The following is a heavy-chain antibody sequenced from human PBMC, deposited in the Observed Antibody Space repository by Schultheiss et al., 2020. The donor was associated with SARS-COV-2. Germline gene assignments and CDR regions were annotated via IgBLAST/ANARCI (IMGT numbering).Heavy chain of an antibody. CDR2: ISGTGSRA. V-gene: IGHV3-23*01. Sequence: GGSLRLSCAASGFTLSAYAMTWVRQAPGKGLEWVSTISGTGSRAYYADSVEGRFTISRDNSKHTLFLQLSSLRAEDTAIYYCAKDAGELYYWSYHYYYYGMDVWGQGTTVTVSS. CDR3: AKDAGELYYWSYHYYYYGMDV. D-gene: IGHD3-10*01. CDR1: GFTLSAYA. J-gene: IGHJ6*02.